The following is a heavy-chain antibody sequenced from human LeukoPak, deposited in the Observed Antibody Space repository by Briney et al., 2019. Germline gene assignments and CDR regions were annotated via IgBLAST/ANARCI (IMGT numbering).Heavy chain of an antibody. CDR2: VYYTGRA. D-gene: IGHD2-2*01. J-gene: IGHJ4*02. Sequence: SETLSLTCTVSGGPTSSSSYYWGWIRQPPGKGLEWIGSVYYTGRAFYNPSLKSRVTISVDTSKNQFSLRLNAVTAADTAVYYCARHGSSSWYGGFDYWGQGTLVPVSS. V-gene: IGHV4-39*01. CDR1: GGPTSSSSYY. CDR3: ARHGSSSWYGGFDY.